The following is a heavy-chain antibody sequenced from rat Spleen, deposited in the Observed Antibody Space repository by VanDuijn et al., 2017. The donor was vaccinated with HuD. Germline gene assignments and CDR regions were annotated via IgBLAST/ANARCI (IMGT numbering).Heavy chain of an antibody. CDR2: ITDTGGDS. D-gene: IGHD1-9*01. J-gene: IGHJ2*01. CDR1: GFTFSNFP. Sequence: EVQLVESGGGLVQPGRSMKLSCAASGFTFSNFPMAWVRQAPGKGLEWIASITDTGGDSYYPDSVKGRFTISRDNTKSTLYLQMDSLGSWDTATYYCAGELAYYGYTYPSYFDYWGQGVMVTVSS. V-gene: IGHV5-46*01. CDR3: AGELAYYGYTYPSYFDY.